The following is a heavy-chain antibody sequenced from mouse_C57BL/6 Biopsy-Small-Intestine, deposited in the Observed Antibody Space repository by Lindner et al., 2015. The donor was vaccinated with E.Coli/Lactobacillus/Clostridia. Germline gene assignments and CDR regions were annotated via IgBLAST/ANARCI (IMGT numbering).Heavy chain of an antibody. CDR1: GYTFTNYD. CDR3: ARGPSSGAGYCCWYGDY. V-gene: IGHV1S29*02. Sequence: SVKVSCKASGYTFTNYDINWVRQATGQGLEWMGWMDPNSGDTGSAQRFQGRVTMTRDTSTNTAYMELSSLRSEDTAMYYCARGPSSGAGYCCWYGDYWGQGTLVTVSS. J-gene: IGHJ4*01. D-gene: IGHD1-1*01. CDR2: MDPNSGDT.